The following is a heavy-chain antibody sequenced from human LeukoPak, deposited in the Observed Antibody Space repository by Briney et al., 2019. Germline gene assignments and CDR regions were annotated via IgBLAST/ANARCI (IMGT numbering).Heavy chain of an antibody. V-gene: IGHV4-39*01. J-gene: IGHJ1*01. Sequence: LRLSCAASGFTFSSYDMNWLRQAPGKGLEWIGSIYYSGNTYYNASLKSQVSISIDTSKNQFSLRLTSVTAADTAVYYCARQTGSGLFILPGGQGTLVTVSS. CDR2: IYYSGNT. D-gene: IGHD3/OR15-3a*01. CDR3: ARQTGSGLFILP. CDR1: GFTFSSYD.